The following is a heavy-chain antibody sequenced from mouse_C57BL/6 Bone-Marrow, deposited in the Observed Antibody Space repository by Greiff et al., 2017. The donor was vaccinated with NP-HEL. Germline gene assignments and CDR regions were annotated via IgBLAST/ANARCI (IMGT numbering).Heavy chain of an antibody. V-gene: IGHV1-82*01. CDR3: AREIYNGYFDV. J-gene: IGHJ1*03. Sequence: QVQLQQSGPELVKPGASVKISCKASGYAFSSSWMNWVKQRPGKGLEWIGRIYPGDGDTNYNGKFKGKATLTADKSSSTAYMQLSSLTSEDSAVYFGAREIYNGYFDVWGTVTTVTVSA. CDR1: GYAFSSSW. D-gene: IGHD1-3*01. CDR2: IYPGDGDT.